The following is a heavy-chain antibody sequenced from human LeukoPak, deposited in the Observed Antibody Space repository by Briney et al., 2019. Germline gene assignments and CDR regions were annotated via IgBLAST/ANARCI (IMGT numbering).Heavy chain of an antibody. CDR3: ARAGNWNIYYFDY. D-gene: IGHD1/OR15-1a*01. Sequence: SQTLSLTCTVSGGSISSGSYYWSWIRQPAGKGLEWIGRIYTSGSTNYNPSLKSRVTISVDTSKNQFSLKLSSVTAADTAVYHCARAGNWNIYYFDYWGQGTLVTVSS. V-gene: IGHV4-61*02. CDR1: GGSISSGSYY. CDR2: IYTSGST. J-gene: IGHJ4*02.